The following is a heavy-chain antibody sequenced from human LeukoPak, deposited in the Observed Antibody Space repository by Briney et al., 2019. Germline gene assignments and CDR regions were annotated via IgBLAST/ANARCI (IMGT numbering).Heavy chain of an antibody. V-gene: IGHV3-30*03. CDR1: GFTFSNYG. D-gene: IGHD3-22*01. CDR3: ARPYYDSSGYYNGAFDY. CDR2: ISYDGSNK. Sequence: GGSLRLSCTASGFTFSNYGMHWVRQAPGKGLEWVAVISYDGSNKYYADSVKGRFTISRDNSKNTLYLQMNSLRAEDTAVYYCARPYYDSSGYYNGAFDYWGQGTLVTVSS. J-gene: IGHJ4*02.